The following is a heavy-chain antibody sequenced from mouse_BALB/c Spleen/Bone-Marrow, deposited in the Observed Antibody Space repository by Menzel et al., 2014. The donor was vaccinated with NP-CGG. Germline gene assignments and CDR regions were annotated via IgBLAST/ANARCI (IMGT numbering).Heavy chain of an antibody. D-gene: IGHD1-1*01. CDR3: TRSYGSSYEYYFDY. V-gene: IGHV1-69*02. CDR1: GYTFTSYW. J-gene: IGHJ2*01. CDR2: IYPSDSYT. Sequence: VQLQQSGAELVRPGASVKLSCKAPGYTFTSYWINWVKQRPGQGLEWIGNIYPSDSYTNYNQKFKDKATLTVDKSSSTAYMQLSSQTSEDSAVYYCTRSYGSSYEYYFDYWGQGTTLTVSS.